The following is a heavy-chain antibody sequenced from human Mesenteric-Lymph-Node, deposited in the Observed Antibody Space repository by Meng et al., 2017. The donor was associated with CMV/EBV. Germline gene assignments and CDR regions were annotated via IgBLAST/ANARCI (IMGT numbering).Heavy chain of an antibody. CDR2: IYFSGST. CDR1: GGSISSTNYY. CDR3: ARVGYCSSSTSCYRDAFDL. J-gene: IGHJ3*01. Sequence: GSLRLSCSVSGGSISSTNYYWGCVRQPPGEGLEWIGSIYFSGSTYYNPSLKSRVTMSVDTSKNQFSLRLSSVTAADTAVYYCARVGYCSSSTSCYRDAFDLWGQGTKVTVSS. D-gene: IGHD2-2*02. V-gene: IGHV4-39*07.